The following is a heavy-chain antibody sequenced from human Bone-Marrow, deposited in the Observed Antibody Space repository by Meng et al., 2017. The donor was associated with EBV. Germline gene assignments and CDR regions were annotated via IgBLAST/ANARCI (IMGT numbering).Heavy chain of an antibody. V-gene: IGHV4-34*01. Sequence: QLHQWGAGLLRPSLSISFTSAVYGGSCSGYYWSWIRQPPGMGLEWIGEINHSGSTNYTPPLKSRVTISVDTSKNQFSLKLSSVTAADTAVYYCARGIPGGSGKPYFDYWGQGTLVTVSS. CDR3: ARGIPGGSGKPYFDY. CDR1: GGSCSGYY. CDR2: INHSGST. J-gene: IGHJ4*02. D-gene: IGHD3-10*01.